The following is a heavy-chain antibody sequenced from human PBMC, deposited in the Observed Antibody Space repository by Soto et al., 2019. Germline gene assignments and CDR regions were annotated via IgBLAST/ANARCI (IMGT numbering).Heavy chain of an antibody. CDR2: IYYSGST. V-gene: IGHV4-31*03. CDR1: GGSISSGGYY. D-gene: IGHD3-3*01. J-gene: IGHJ4*02. CDR3: ARDRDGFLEWLTQGWGY. Sequence: PSETLSLTCTVSGGSISSGGYYWSWIRQHPGKGLEWIGYIYYSGSTYYNPSLKSRVTISVDTSKNQFSLKLSSVTAADTAVYYCARDRDGFLEWLTQGWGYWGQGTLVTVSS.